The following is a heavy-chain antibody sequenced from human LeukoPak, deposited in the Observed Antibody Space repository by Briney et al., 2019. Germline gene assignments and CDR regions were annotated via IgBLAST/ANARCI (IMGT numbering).Heavy chain of an antibody. V-gene: IGHV3-23*01. D-gene: IGHD6-19*01. Sequence: PGGSLRLSCAASGFTFSSYAMSWVRQAPGKGLEWVSAISGSGGSTYYADSVKGRFTISRDSSKNTLYLQMNSLRAEGTAVYYCAKDRAVAGTPFDYWGQGTLVTVSS. CDR1: GFTFSSYA. CDR2: ISGSGGST. CDR3: AKDRAVAGTPFDY. J-gene: IGHJ4*02.